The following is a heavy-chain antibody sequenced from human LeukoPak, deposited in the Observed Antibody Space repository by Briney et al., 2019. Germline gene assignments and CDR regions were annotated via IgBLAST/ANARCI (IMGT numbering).Heavy chain of an antibody. D-gene: IGHD3-16*02. J-gene: IGHJ4*02. CDR3: ARDARYRATPAFGY. CDR2: ISAYNGNT. Sequence: ASVKVSCKASGYTFTSYGISWVGQAPGQGLEWMGWISAYNGNTNYAQKLQGRVTMTTDTSTSTAYMELRSLRSDDTAVYYCARDARYRATPAFGYWGQGTLVTVSS. V-gene: IGHV1-18*01. CDR1: GYTFTSYG.